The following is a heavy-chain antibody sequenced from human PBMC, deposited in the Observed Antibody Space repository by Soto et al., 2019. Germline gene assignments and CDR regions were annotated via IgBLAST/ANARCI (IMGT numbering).Heavy chain of an antibody. J-gene: IGHJ6*02. V-gene: IGHV1-69*06. CDR3: ANNVTQLRGLLIGADHGLEV. CDR1: GDTFSSDA. CDR2: IIPLFGTA. Sequence: QVQLVQSGAEVKKPGSSVKVSCRASGDTFSSDAINWVRQVPGQGLEWMGRIIPLFGTATYAQKFQGRVKVSADRSTNTANMSRNSLPSADTAVYYSANNVTQLRGLLIGADHGLEVCGQGTTVSVSS. D-gene: IGHD3-10*01.